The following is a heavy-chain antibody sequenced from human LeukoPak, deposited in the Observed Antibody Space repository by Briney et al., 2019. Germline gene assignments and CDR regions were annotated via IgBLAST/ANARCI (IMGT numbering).Heavy chain of an antibody. J-gene: IGHJ4*02. Sequence: GGSLRLSCAASGFTFSSYAMSWVRQAPGKGLEWVSAISGRGGSTYYADSVKGRFTISRDNSKNTLYLQMNSLRAEDTAVYYCAKVVHYYYSSGYSDYWGQGTLVTVSS. CDR1: GFTFSSYA. D-gene: IGHD3-22*01. CDR2: ISGRGGST. V-gene: IGHV3-23*01. CDR3: AKVVHYYYSSGYSDY.